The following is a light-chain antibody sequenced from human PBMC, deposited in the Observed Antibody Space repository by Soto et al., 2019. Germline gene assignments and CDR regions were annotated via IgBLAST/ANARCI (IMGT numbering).Light chain of an antibody. V-gene: IGKV3-20*01. CDR2: GAS. CDR3: QQYGSSPKT. Sequence: EIVLTQSPGTLSLSPGEKATLSCRASRSVSSSYLAWYHQKPGQAPRLLIYGASSRATGLPDRFSGSGSGTDFPLPISRLEPEDFAVYYCQQYGSSPKTFGQGTKVEIK. CDR1: RSVSSSY. J-gene: IGKJ1*01.